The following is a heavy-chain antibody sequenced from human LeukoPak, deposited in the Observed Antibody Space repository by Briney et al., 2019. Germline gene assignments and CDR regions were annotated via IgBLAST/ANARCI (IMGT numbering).Heavy chain of an antibody. D-gene: IGHD4-17*01. CDR3: ARCPVYGAQRGAFDI. J-gene: IGHJ3*02. Sequence: KPSETLSLTCTVSGGSISIRSYYWGWIRQPAGKGLEWIGRIYTSGSTNYNPSLKSRVTISVDTSKNQFSLKLSSVTAADTAVYYCARCPVYGAQRGAFDIWGQGTMVTVSS. CDR2: IYTSGST. CDR1: GGSISIRSYY. V-gene: IGHV4-61*02.